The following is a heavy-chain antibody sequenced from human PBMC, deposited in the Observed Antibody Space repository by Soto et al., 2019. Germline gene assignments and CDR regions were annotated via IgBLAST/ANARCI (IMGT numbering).Heavy chain of an antibody. CDR2: IIPILGLA. CDR1: GGTFSSYS. CDR3: ASPIICSGGSCYFSYFDD. D-gene: IGHD2-15*01. Sequence: QVQLVQSGAEVKKPGSSVKVSCKASGGTFSSYSISWVRQAPGQGLEWMGRIIPILGLANYAQKFQGRVTITADKSTSTVYMDLSSLRSEDTAVYYCASPIICSGGSCYFSYFDDWGQGTLVTVSS. J-gene: IGHJ4*02. V-gene: IGHV1-69*02.